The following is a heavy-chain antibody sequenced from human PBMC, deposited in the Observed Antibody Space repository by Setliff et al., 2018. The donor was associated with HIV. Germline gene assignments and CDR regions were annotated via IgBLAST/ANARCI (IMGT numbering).Heavy chain of an antibody. CDR3: TREGRGEPAMATTRIDY. CDR1: GDSISSGSYF. CDR2: IYYTGFA. Sequence: SETLSLTCSVSGDSISSGSYFWGWIRQTPGKGLEWIGNIYYTGFAYYNPSLKSQVTITLDTSKTHFFLNLTPVTDADTAVYFCTREGRGEPAMATTRIDYWGQGKLVTVSS. V-gene: IGHV4-39*02. J-gene: IGHJ4*02. D-gene: IGHD1-26*01.